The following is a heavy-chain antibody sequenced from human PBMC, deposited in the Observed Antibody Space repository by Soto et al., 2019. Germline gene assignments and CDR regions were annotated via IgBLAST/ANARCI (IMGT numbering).Heavy chain of an antibody. D-gene: IGHD6-19*01. CDR2: IKSKADGGTI. J-gene: IGHJ4*02. CDR3: TAAYSYSSCLYVDY. Sequence: VQLVESGGGLVKPGGSLRLSCAASGFTFSKAWMTWVRQAPGKGLEWVGRIKSKADGGTIDYAAPVKGRFTISREDSKNTLYLQMNSLKTEDTALYSCTAAYSYSSCLYVDYWGQGARVSVSS. CDR1: GFTFSKAW. V-gene: IGHV3-15*01.